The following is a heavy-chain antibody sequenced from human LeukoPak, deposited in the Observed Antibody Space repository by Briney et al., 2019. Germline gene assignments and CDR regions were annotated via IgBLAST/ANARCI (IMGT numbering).Heavy chain of an antibody. CDR1: GYTFTSYG. CDR3: ARTSIVGATMGPSDY. J-gene: IGHJ4*02. D-gene: IGHD1-26*01. CDR2: ISAYNGNT. V-gene: IGHV1-18*01. Sequence: VASVKVSCKASGYTFTSYGISWVRQAPGQGLEWMGWISAYNGNTNYARKLQGRVTMTTDTSTSTAYMELRSLRSDDTAVYYCARTSIVGATMGPSDYWGQGTLVTVSS.